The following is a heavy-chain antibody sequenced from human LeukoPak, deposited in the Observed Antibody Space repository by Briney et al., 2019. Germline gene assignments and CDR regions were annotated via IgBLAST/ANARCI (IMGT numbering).Heavy chain of an antibody. Sequence: GGALRLSCAASGFTFADYGISWVRQAPGKGLEWVSSINWNGGNTGNADSVKGRFTISRDNAKNSLYLQMNSLRAEDTALYYCARNGEGAFDIWGQGTMVTVSS. J-gene: IGHJ3*02. CDR2: INWNGGNT. CDR3: ARNGEGAFDI. CDR1: GFTFADYG. V-gene: IGHV3-20*04. D-gene: IGHD2-8*01.